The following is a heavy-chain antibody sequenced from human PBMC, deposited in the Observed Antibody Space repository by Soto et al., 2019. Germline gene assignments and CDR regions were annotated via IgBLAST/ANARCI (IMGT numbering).Heavy chain of an antibody. D-gene: IGHD5-18*01. CDR2: IYYSGST. V-gene: IGHV4-59*01. Sequence: PSETRSVRWSGSGGSISSDDWSGSRQPPGKGLEWIGYIYYSGSTNYNPSLKSRVTISVDTSKNQFSLKLSSVTAADTAVYYCARDNGYSYGYTLDHWGQGTLVTVS. J-gene: IGHJ4*02. CDR1: GGSISSDD. CDR3: ARDNGYSYGYTLDH.